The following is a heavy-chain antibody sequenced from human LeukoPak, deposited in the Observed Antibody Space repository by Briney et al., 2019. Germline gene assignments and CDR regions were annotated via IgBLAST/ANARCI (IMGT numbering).Heavy chain of an antibody. CDR1: GYTFTGYY. D-gene: IGHD3-10*01. CDR3: ARERYTMVRGRWNWFDP. CDR2: IIPIFGTA. J-gene: IGHJ5*02. Sequence: ASVKVSCKASGYTFTGYYMHWVRQAPGQGLEWMGGIIPIFGTANYAQKFQGRVTMTRDTSISTAYMELSRLRSDDTAVYYCARERYTMVRGRWNWFDPWGQGTLVTVSS. V-gene: IGHV1-2*02.